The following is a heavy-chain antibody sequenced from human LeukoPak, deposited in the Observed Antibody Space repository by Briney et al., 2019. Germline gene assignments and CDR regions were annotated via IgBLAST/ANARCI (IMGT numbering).Heavy chain of an antibody. J-gene: IGHJ4*02. CDR3: ATLGGPYSNWRAVRSFDY. D-gene: IGHD4-11*01. CDR1: GYTLTELS. CDR2: FDPEDGET. Sequence: GASVKVSCKVSGYTLTELSMHWVRQAPGKGLEWMGGFDPEDGETIYAQKFQGRVTMTEDTSTDTAYMELSSLRSEDTAVYYCATLGGPYSNWRAVRSFDYWGQGTLVTVSS. V-gene: IGHV1-24*01.